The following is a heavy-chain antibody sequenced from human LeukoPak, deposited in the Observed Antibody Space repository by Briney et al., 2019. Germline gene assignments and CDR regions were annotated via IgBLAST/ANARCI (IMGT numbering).Heavy chain of an antibody. CDR3: TTGYCSVTSCHRSLYFDY. V-gene: IGHV3-15*01. CDR1: AFTFSNAW. CDR2: IKSNTDGGTT. Sequence: GGSLRLSCAASAFTFSNAWMSWVRQAPGKELEWVGRIKSNTDGGTTDFAAPVKGRFTISRDDSKNTLYLQMDSLKTEDTALYYCTTGYCSVTSCHRSLYFDYWGQGTLVTVSS. J-gene: IGHJ4*02. D-gene: IGHD2-2*01.